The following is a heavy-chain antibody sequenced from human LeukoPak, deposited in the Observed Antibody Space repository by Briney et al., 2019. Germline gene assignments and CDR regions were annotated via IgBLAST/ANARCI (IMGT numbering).Heavy chain of an antibody. J-gene: IGHJ5*02. CDR1: GGSISSGSYY. V-gene: IGHV4-61*02. CDR3: ARPVPSRLGWFDP. CDR2: IYTSGST. Sequence: SETLSLTCTVSGGSISSGSYYWSWIRQPAGKGLEWIGRIYTSGSTNYNPSLKSRVSISVHTSKNQFSLKLRSVTAADTAVYYCARPVPSRLGWFDPWGQGTLVTVSS. D-gene: IGHD1-1*01.